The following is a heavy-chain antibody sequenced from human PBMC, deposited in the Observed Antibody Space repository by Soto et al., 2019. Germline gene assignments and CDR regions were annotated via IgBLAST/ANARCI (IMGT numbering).Heavy chain of an antibody. D-gene: IGHD3-3*01. Sequence: QVQLVQSGAEVKKPGASVKVSCKASGYTFTNFGISWVRQAPGQGLEWMGWISAYNGNTNYAQNYXXXVTXXXXXXXXXXXXXXXXXXXXDTVXYYGARGGTPIDYWGQGTLVTVSS. J-gene: IGHJ4*02. CDR3: ARGGTPIDY. CDR1: GYTFTNFG. CDR2: ISAYNGNT. V-gene: IGHV1-18*01.